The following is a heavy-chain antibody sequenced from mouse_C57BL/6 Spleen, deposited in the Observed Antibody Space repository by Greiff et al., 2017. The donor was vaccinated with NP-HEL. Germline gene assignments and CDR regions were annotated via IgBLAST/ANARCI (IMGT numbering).Heavy chain of an antibody. CDR1: GYAFSSYW. CDR3: ARSTMITDWYFDV. CDR2: IYPGDGDT. V-gene: IGHV1-80*01. J-gene: IGHJ1*03. Sequence: QVQLQQSGAELVKPGASVKISCKASGYAFSSYWMNWVKQRPGKGLEWIGQIYPGDGDTNYNGKFKGKATLTADKSSSTAYMQLSSLTSEDSAVYFCARSTMITDWYFDVWGTGTTVTVSS. D-gene: IGHD2-4*01.